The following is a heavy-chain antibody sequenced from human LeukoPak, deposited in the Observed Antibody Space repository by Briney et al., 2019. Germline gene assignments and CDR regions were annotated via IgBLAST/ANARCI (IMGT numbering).Heavy chain of an antibody. CDR3: TRDVRDEYTSGWYPIGY. Sequence: GGSLRLSCAASGFSFSTYSMNWVRQAPGKGLEWVSSISSGGRYVYYADPVKGRFTISRDNAKNSLYLQMNSLRAEDTAVYYCTRDVRDEYTSGWYPIGYWGQGTLVTVSS. D-gene: IGHD6-19*01. V-gene: IGHV3-21*01. CDR2: ISSGGRYV. CDR1: GFSFSTYS. J-gene: IGHJ4*02.